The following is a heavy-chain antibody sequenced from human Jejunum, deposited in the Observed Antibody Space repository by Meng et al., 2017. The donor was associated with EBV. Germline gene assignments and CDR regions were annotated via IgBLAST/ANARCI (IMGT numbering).Heavy chain of an antibody. CDR3: ARLGGYASGTYYPIDP. D-gene: IGHD3-10*01. V-gene: IGHV4-34*01. Sequence: QVQLQQWGAGLLKPSETLSLTCAVDGGSVSDYYWTWIRQPPGKGLEWIGEINHGGGAIYNPSLKSRVTISVDTSKNQFSLKLSSVTAADTAVYYCARLGGYASGTYYPIDPWGQGTLVTVSS. CDR2: INHGGGA. J-gene: IGHJ5*02. CDR1: GGSVSDYY.